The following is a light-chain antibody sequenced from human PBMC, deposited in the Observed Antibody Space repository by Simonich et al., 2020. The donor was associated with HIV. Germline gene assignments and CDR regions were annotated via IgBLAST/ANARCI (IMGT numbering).Light chain of an antibody. Sequence: DIQMTQPPSSLSASVGHRVTLTCRESQCISSYLNWYQQKPGKAPKLLIYDASNLETGVPSRFSGSGSGTDFTFTISSLQPADIATYYCQQFYSTPQTFGQGTKVEVK. CDR1: QCISSY. V-gene: IGKV1-33*01. J-gene: IGKJ1*01. CDR2: DAS. CDR3: QQFYSTPQT.